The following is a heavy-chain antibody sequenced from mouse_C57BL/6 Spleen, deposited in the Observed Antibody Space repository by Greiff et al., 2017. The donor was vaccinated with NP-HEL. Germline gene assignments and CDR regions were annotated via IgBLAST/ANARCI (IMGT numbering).Heavy chain of an antibody. J-gene: IGHJ3*01. V-gene: IGHV1-69*01. CDR3: ARSRDDYSWFAY. Sequence: QVQLKQPGAELVMPGASVKLSCKASGYTFTSYWMHWVKQRPGQGLEWIGEIDPSDSYTNYNQKFKGKSTLTVDKSSSTAYMQLSSLTSEDSAVYYCARSRDDYSWFAYWGQGTLVTVSA. D-gene: IGHD2-4*01. CDR2: IDPSDSYT. CDR1: GYTFTSYW.